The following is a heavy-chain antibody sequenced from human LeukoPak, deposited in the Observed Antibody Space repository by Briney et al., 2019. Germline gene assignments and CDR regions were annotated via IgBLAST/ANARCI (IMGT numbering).Heavy chain of an antibody. Sequence: GGSLRLSCAASRFPFRTYNMHWVRQAPGKGLEWVSTSGTGGSTYYADSVKGRFTISRDNSKNTLYLQMNSLRTEDTAVYYCAKDGGGYGRIDYWGQGTLVTVSS. CDR3: AKDGGGYGRIDY. CDR1: RFPFRTYN. J-gene: IGHJ4*02. CDR2: SGTGGST. D-gene: IGHD5-12*01. V-gene: IGHV3-23*01.